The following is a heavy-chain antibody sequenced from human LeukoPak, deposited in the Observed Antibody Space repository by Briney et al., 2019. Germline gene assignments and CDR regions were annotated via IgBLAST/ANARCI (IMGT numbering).Heavy chain of an antibody. Sequence: ASVKVSCKASGYTFTGYYMHWVRQAPGQGLEWMGWIIPIFGTANYAQKFQGRVTITTDESTSTAYMELSSLRSEDTAVYYCAREPRYCSSTSCQGAFDIWGQGTMVTVSS. V-gene: IGHV1-69*05. CDR2: IIPIFGTA. CDR1: GYTFTGYY. D-gene: IGHD2-2*01. J-gene: IGHJ3*02. CDR3: AREPRYCSSTSCQGAFDI.